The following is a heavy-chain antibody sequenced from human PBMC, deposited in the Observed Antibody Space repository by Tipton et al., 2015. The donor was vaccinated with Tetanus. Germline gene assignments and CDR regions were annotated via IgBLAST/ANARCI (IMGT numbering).Heavy chain of an antibody. CDR1: GDTFSSYA. CDR3: ARGGSYLGIYYYYAMDV. D-gene: IGHD1-26*01. V-gene: IGHV1-69*01. Sequence: QSGPEVKKPGSSVKVSCKASGDTFSSYAISWMRQAPGQGLEWMGGIIPSLGSTTYAPKFQGRITITADEVTTTAYMEVSSLTSVDTAVFYCARGGSYLGIYYYYAMDVWGQGTTVTVSS. J-gene: IGHJ6*01. CDR2: IIPSLGST.